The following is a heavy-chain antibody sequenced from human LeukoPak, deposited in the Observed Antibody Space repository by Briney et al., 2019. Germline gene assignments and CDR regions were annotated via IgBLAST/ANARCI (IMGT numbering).Heavy chain of an antibody. CDR3: AREPTNIVVVVAATLGSWFDP. V-gene: IGHV6-1*01. Sequence: KHSQTLSLTCAISGDSVSRNSAAWNWIRQSPSRGLEWLGRTYYRSKWYNDYAVSVKSRITINPDTSKNQFSLQLNSVTPGDTAVYYCAREPTNIVVVVAATLGSWFDPWGQGTLVTVSS. CDR1: GDSVSRNSAA. CDR2: TYYRSKWYN. J-gene: IGHJ5*02. D-gene: IGHD2-15*01.